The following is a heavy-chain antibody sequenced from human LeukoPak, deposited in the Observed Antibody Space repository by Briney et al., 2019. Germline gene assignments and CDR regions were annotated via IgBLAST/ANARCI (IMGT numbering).Heavy chain of an antibody. V-gene: IGHV3-30-3*01. CDR2: ISYDGSNK. D-gene: IGHD6-19*01. Sequence: PGGSLRLSCAASGFTFSSYAMHWVRQAPGKGLEWVAVISYDGSNKYYADSVKGRFTISRDNSKNTLYLQMNSLRAEDTAVYYCAVPHLVAVARYYYGMDVWGQGTTVTVSS. J-gene: IGHJ6*02. CDR1: GFTFSSYA. CDR3: AVPHLVAVARYYYGMDV.